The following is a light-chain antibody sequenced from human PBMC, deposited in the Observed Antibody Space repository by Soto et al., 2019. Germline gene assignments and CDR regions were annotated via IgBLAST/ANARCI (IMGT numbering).Light chain of an antibody. Sequence: QSVLTQPASVSESPGQSITISCAGTSSDIGGYNYVSWYQQHPDKAPELMIYGVTNRPSGVSDRFSGSKSGNTASLTISGLQAEDEADYYCTSYTSSSTYVFGTGTKVTVL. CDR3: TSYTSSSTYV. J-gene: IGLJ1*01. CDR2: GVT. CDR1: SSDIGGYNY. V-gene: IGLV2-14*01.